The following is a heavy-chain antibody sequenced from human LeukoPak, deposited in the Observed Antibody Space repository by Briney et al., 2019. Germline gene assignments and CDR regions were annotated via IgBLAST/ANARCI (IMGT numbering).Heavy chain of an antibody. Sequence: PGRSLRLSCAASGFTFSSYGMHWVRQAPGKGLEWVAVIWYDGSNKYYADSVKGRFTISRDNSKNTLYLQMNSLRAEDTAVYYCARDGGYPYYDSSGYTRASHPNDAFDIWGQGTMVTVSS. CDR1: GFTFSSYG. CDR3: ARDGGYPYYDSSGYTRASHPNDAFDI. J-gene: IGHJ3*02. D-gene: IGHD3-22*01. V-gene: IGHV3-33*01. CDR2: IWYDGSNK.